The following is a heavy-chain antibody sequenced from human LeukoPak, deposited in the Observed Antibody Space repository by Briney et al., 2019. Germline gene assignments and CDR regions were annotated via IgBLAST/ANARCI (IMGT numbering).Heavy chain of an antibody. Sequence: SETLSLTCAVYGGSFSGYYWSWIRQPPGKGLEWIGEINHSGSTNYNPSLKSRVTISVDTSKNQFSLKLSSVTAADTAVYYCASSTVDHWGQGTLVTVSS. J-gene: IGHJ4*02. V-gene: IGHV4-34*01. D-gene: IGHD4-17*01. CDR1: GGSFSGYY. CDR2: INHSGST. CDR3: ASSTVDH.